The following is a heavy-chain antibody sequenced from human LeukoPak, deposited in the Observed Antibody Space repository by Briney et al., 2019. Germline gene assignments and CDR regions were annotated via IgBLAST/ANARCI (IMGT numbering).Heavy chain of an antibody. D-gene: IGHD3-3*01. J-gene: IGHJ5*02. Sequence: SETLSLTCAVYGGSISSSSYYWGWIRQPPGKGLEWIGSIYYSGSTYYNPSLKSRVTISVDTSKNQFSLKLSSVTAADTAVYYCAREGDDFWSGYYRHNWFDPWGQGTLSPSPQ. V-gene: IGHV4-39*02. CDR1: GGSISSSSYY. CDR3: AREGDDFWSGYYRHNWFDP. CDR2: IYYSGST.